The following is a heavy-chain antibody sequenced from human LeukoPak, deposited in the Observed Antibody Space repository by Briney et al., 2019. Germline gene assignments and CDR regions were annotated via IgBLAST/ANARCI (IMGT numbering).Heavy chain of an antibody. V-gene: IGHV3-74*01. D-gene: IGHD2-15*01. CDR2: IKNDGSST. CDR3: ARESYCSGGSCYSGRAFDI. Sequence: GGSLRLSCAASGFTFSSYWMHWVRQAPGKGLVWVSRIKNDGSSTYYADSVKGRLTISRDNAKNTLYLQMNSLRAEDTAVYYCARESYCSGGSCYSGRAFDIWGQGTMVTVSS. J-gene: IGHJ3*02. CDR1: GFTFSSYW.